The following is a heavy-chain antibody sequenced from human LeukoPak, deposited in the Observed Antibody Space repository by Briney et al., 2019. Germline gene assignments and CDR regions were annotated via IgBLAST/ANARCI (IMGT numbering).Heavy chain of an antibody. CDR3: ARDGNYGSGSYIPYYFDY. CDR2: INPSGGST. CDR1: GYTFTSYY. J-gene: IGHJ4*02. V-gene: IGHV1-46*01. Sequence: ASVKVSCKASGYTFTSYYMPWVRQAPGQGLEWMGIINPSGGSTSYAQKFQGRVTMTRDTSTSTVYMELSSLRSEDTAVYYCARDGNYGSGSYIPYYFDYWGQGTLVTVSS. D-gene: IGHD3-10*01.